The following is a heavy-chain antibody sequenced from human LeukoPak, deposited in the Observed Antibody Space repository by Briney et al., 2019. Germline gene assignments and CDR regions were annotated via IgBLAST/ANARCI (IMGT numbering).Heavy chain of an antibody. CDR2: IIPIFGTA. CDR1: GGTFSSYA. J-gene: IGHJ3*02. Sequence: SVKVSCKASGGTFSSYAISWVRQAPGQGLEWMGGIIPIFGTANYAQKFQGRVTITADESTSTAYMELSGLKSEDAAVYYCARGNRLYTSSWSSLAFDIWGQGTMVTVSS. V-gene: IGHV1-69*13. CDR3: ARGNRLYTSSWSSLAFDI. D-gene: IGHD6-13*01.